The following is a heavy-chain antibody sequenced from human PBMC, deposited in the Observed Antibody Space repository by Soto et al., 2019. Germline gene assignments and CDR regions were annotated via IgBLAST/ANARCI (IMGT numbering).Heavy chain of an antibody. V-gene: IGHV4-31*03. CDR3: ARAGGITMVRGVIPNWFDP. J-gene: IGHJ5*02. CDR1: GGSTSSGGYY. CDR2: IYYSGST. D-gene: IGHD3-10*01. Sequence: SETLSLTCTVSGGSTSSGGYYWSWIRQHPGKGLEWIGYIYYSGSTYYNPSLKSRVTISVDTSKNQFSLKLSSVTAADTAVYYCARAGGITMVRGVIPNWFDPWGQGTLVTVSS.